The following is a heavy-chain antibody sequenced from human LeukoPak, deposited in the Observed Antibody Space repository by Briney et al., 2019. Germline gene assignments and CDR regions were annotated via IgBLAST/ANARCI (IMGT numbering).Heavy chain of an antibody. CDR1: GYSFTSYW. J-gene: IGHJ6*02. CDR3: ARHAVTITRYGDLIYYYYGMDV. V-gene: IGHV5-51*01. Sequence: GESLKISCKGSGYSFTSYWIGWVRQMPGKGLEWMGIIYPGDSDTRYSPSFQGQVTISADKSISTAYLQWRSLKASDSAMYYCARHAVTITRYGDLIYYYYGMDVWGQGTTVTVSS. D-gene: IGHD4-17*01. CDR2: IYPGDSDT.